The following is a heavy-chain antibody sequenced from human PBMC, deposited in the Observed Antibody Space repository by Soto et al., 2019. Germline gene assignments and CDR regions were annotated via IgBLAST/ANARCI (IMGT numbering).Heavy chain of an antibody. D-gene: IGHD3-22*01. V-gene: IGHV5-51*01. J-gene: IGHJ6*02. CDR2: IYPGDSYT. CDR1: GYSFTNYW. CDR3: SRHGPRVYYDSSGYYHYGMDV. Sequence: PGESLKISCKGSGYSFTNYWIGWVRQMPGKGLEWMGIIYPGDSYTRYSPSFQGQVTISADKSISTAYLQWSSLKASDTAKYYCSRHGPRVYYDSSGYYHYGMDVWGQGTTVTVSS.